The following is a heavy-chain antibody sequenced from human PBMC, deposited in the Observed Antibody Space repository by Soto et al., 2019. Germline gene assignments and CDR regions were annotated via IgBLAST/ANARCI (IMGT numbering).Heavy chain of an antibody. CDR1: GCAFSKYG. D-gene: IGHD3-3*01. CDR2: IRGSGGST. J-gene: IGHJ4*02. Sequence: GGSLRLSCAASGCAFSKYGMIWCRQAPGKGLDRVSAIRGSGGSTYYADSVKGRFTISRDNSKNTLYLQMNSPRAEDTAVYYCAKSVYYEFWRRYADNYWGQGTLVTVSS. CDR3: AKSVYYEFWRRYADNY. V-gene: IGHV3-23*01.